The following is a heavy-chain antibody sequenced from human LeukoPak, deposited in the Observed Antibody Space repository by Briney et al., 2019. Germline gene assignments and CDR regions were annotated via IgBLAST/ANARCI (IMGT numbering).Heavy chain of an antibody. Sequence: GRSLRLSCAASGFTFSSYGMHWVRQAPGKGLEWVAVISYDGSNKYYADSVKGRFTISRDNSKNTLYLQMNSLRAEDTALYYCARDGGYCVGGSCYNDAFDIWGQGTMVTVSS. CDR1: GFTFSSYG. CDR3: ARDGGYCVGGSCYNDAFDI. D-gene: IGHD2-15*01. CDR2: ISYDGSNK. J-gene: IGHJ3*02. V-gene: IGHV3-30*03.